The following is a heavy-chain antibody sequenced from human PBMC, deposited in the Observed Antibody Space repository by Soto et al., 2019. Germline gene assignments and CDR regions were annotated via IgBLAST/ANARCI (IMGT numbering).Heavy chain of an antibody. Sequence: PGESLKISCKGSGYSFTSYWIGWVRQMPGKGLEWMGIIYPGDSDTRYSPSFQGQVTISADKSISTAYLQWSSLKASDTAMYYCATGVATITPQRSNYYYYGMDVWGQGTTVTVSS. V-gene: IGHV5-51*01. CDR1: GYSFTSYW. CDR2: IYPGDSDT. CDR3: ATGVATITPQRSNYYYYGMDV. D-gene: IGHD5-12*01. J-gene: IGHJ6*02.